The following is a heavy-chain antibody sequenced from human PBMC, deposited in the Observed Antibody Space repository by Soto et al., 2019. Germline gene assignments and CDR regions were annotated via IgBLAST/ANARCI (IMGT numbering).Heavy chain of an antibody. J-gene: IGHJ6*02. D-gene: IGHD1-26*01. CDR1: GFTFTSSA. CDR2: IVVGSGDT. Sequence: SVKVSCKASGFTFTSSAVQWVRQARGQRLEWIGWIVVGSGDTNYAQNYQERLTITRDMSTGTAYMELSSLRSEDTAVYFCAAGKSSGTYLYYYYYGMDVWGQGTTVTVSS. V-gene: IGHV1-58*01. CDR3: AAGKSSGTYLYYYYYGMDV.